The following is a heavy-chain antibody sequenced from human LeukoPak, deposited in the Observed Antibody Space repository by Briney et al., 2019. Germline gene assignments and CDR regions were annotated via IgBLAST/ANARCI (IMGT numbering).Heavy chain of an antibody. CDR2: ISGSGGST. V-gene: IGHV3-23*01. CDR3: AKPLGRLYFQH. D-gene: IGHD1-1*01. CDR1: GFTFSSYA. Sequence: PGGSLRHSCAASGFTFSSYAMSWVRQAPGKGLGWVSAISGSGGSTYYADSVKGRFTISRDNSKNTLYLQMNSLRAEDTAVYYCAKPLGRLYFQHWGQGTLVTVSS. J-gene: IGHJ1*01.